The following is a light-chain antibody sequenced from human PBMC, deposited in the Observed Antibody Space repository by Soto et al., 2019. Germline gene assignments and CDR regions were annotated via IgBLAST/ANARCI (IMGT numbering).Light chain of an antibody. V-gene: IGKV1-5*01. Sequence: DIQMTQSPSTRSASLGDRVTITCRASQSISSWLAWYQQKPGKAPKLLIYDASSLESGVPSRFSGRGSGTEFTLTISSLKPDDFATYYCQQYNSYWTFGQGTKVDIK. CDR3: QQYNSYWT. CDR2: DAS. CDR1: QSISSW. J-gene: IGKJ1*01.